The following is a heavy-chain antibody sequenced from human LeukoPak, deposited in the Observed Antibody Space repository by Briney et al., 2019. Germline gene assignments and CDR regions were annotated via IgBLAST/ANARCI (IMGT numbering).Heavy chain of an antibody. V-gene: IGHV3-23*01. CDR1: GFTFSSYA. CDR3: AKEGSSSSWYDFAYYFDY. CDR2: ISGSGGST. J-gene: IGHJ4*02. D-gene: IGHD6-13*01. Sequence: PGGSLRLSCAASGFTFSSYAMSWVRQAPGKGLEWVSAISGSGGSTYYADSVKGRFTISRDNSKNTLYLQMNSLRAEDTAVYYCAKEGSSSSWYDFAYYFDYWGQGTLVTVSS.